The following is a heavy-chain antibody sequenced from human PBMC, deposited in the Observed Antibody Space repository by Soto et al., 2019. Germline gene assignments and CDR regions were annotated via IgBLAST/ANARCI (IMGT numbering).Heavy chain of an antibody. CDR3: ARDLAAMDILPLDY. V-gene: IGHV3-33*01. CDR2: IWYDGSNK. Sequence: QPGGSLRLSCAASGFTFSSYGMHWVRQAPGKGLEWVAVIWYDGSNKYYADSVKGRFTISRDNSKNTLYLQMNSLRAEDTAVYYCARDLAAMDILPLDYWGQGTLVTVSS. J-gene: IGHJ4*02. CDR1: GFTFSSYG. D-gene: IGHD5-18*01.